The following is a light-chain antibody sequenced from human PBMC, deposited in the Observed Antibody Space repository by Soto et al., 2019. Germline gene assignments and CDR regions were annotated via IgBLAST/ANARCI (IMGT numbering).Light chain of an antibody. CDR2: DAS. Sequence: DIQMTQSPSTLSASVGDRVTITCRASQSIRSWLAWYQQKPGKAPKVLISDASNLESGVPSRFSGSVSGTEFALTIGSLQPDDFATYYCQQYNSYSLTFGGGTKVEI. V-gene: IGKV1-5*01. CDR1: QSIRSW. J-gene: IGKJ4*01. CDR3: QQYNSYSLT.